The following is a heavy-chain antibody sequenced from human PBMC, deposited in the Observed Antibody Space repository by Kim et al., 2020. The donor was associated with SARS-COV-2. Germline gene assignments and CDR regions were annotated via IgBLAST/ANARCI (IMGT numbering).Heavy chain of an antibody. Sequence: SETLSLTCAVSGGSISSGGYSWSWIRQPPGKGLEWIGYIYHSGSTYYNPSLKSRVTISVDRSKNQFSLKLSSVTAADTAVYYCARTGYCSGGSCYPIRHNWFDPWGQGTLVTVSS. J-gene: IGHJ5*02. D-gene: IGHD2-15*01. CDR2: IYHSGST. V-gene: IGHV4-30-2*01. CDR1: GGSISSGGYS. CDR3: ARTGYCSGGSCYPIRHNWFDP.